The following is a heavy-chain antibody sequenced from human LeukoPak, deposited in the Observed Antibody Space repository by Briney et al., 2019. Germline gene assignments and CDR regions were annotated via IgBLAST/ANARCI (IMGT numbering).Heavy chain of an antibody. D-gene: IGHD2-2*03. CDR1: SGSISSGDYY. CDR2: IYYSGST. CDR3: ARGAGFCSSTSCSDAFDI. V-gene: IGHV4-30-4*08. Sequence: SQTLSLTCTVSSGSISSGDYYWSWIRQPPGKGLEWIGYIYYSGSTYYNPSLKSRVTISVDTSKNQYSLKLSSVTAADTAVYYCARGAGFCSSTSCSDAFDIWGQGTMVTVSS. J-gene: IGHJ3*02.